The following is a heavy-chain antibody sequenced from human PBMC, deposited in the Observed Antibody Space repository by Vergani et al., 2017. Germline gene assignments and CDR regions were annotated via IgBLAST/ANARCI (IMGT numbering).Heavy chain of an antibody. CDR2: INYSGST. J-gene: IGHJ5*02. CDR3: ASNSGGYYNWFDP. CDR1: GGSFSGYY. V-gene: IGHV4-34*01. Sequence: QVQPQQWGAGLLQPSETLYLTCAVYGGSFSGYYWSWIRQPPGKGLEWIGEINYSGSTNYNPSLKSRVTISVDTSKNQFSLKLSSVTAADTAVYYCASNSGGYYNWFDPWGQGTLVTVSS. D-gene: IGHD1-26*01.